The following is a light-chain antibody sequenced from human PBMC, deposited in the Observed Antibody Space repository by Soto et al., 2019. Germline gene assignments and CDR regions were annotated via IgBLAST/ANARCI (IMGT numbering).Light chain of an antibody. CDR3: QQYNNYGSWT. Sequence: DMQVTQSPSTLSASVGDRVTITCRASQSINGWLAWYQQKPGKAPNLLIYKASTLESGVPSRFSGSGSGTEFTLTISSLQPDDFATYYCQQYNNYGSWTFGQGTKVEIK. CDR2: KAS. V-gene: IGKV1-5*03. J-gene: IGKJ1*01. CDR1: QSINGW.